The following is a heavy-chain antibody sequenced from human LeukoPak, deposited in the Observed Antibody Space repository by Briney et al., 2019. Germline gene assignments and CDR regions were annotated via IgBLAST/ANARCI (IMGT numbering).Heavy chain of an antibody. CDR2: ISGGGGTT. CDR3: AKADGSAWYRGDY. V-gene: IGHV3-23*01. D-gene: IGHD6-19*01. Sequence: TGGSLRLSCAASGFTFSSYAMSCVRQAPGKGLEWVSAISGGGGTTYYTDSVKGRFTISRDNSKNTLSLQMYSLRAEDTALYYCAKADGSAWYRGDYWGQGTLVTVSS. J-gene: IGHJ4*02. CDR1: GFTFSSYA.